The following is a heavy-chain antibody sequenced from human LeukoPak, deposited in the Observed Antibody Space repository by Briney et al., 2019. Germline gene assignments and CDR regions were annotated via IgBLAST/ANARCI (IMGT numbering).Heavy chain of an antibody. D-gene: IGHD3-10*01. CDR3: ATEVWSGHY. CDR1: GVSISSYC. CDR2: INYSGST. Sequence: SETLSLTCSVSGVSISSYCWTWIRQPPGKGLEWIGHINYSGSTSYNPSLKSRITISVDTSKNQFSLKVTPATAADTAVYYCATEVWSGHYWGQGTLVTVSS. V-gene: IGHV4-59*01. J-gene: IGHJ4*02.